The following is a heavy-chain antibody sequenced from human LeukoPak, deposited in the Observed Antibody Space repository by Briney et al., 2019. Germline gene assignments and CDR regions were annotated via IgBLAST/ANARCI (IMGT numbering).Heavy chain of an antibody. J-gene: IGHJ4*02. D-gene: IGHD3-22*01. CDR3: AREVPYYYDSSGYSKRGDFDY. CDR2: IYTSGST. Sequence: PSETLSLTCTVSGGSISSYYWSWIRQPAGKGLEWIGRIYTSGSTNYNPSLKSRVTMSVDTSKNQFSLKLSSVTAADTAVYYCAREVPYYYDSSGYSKRGDFDYWGPGTLVTVSS. V-gene: IGHV4-4*07. CDR1: GGSISSYY.